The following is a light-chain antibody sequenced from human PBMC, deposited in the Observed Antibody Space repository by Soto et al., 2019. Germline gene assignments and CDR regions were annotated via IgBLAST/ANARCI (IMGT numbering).Light chain of an antibody. V-gene: IGKV1-39*01. CDR2: GES. CDR3: QQSYSTPWT. Sequence: DIQMNQSPSSLSASVGDRGTITCRASQSSSSYLNWYQQKPGKAPKLLIYGESSLQSGVPSRFSGRGSETDFNLNNSSLQHEDFATYYCQQSYSTPWTFGQGTTVEIK. CDR1: QSSSSY. J-gene: IGKJ1*01.